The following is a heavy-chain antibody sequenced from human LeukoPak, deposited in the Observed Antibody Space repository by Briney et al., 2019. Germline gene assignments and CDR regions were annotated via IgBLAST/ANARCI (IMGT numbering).Heavy chain of an antibody. CDR3: AKDREGRAVADAFDV. CDR2: ISGSGHYT. D-gene: IGHD6-19*01. V-gene: IGHV3-23*01. J-gene: IGHJ3*01. CDR1: GFTFDTFA. Sequence: PGGSLRLSCAASGFTFDTFAMTWVRLAPGEGLEWVSAISGSGHYTYYADSVKGRFTISRDNSKNTLSLQMNNLRVEDTALYWCAKDREGRAVADAFDVWGHGTLVTVSS.